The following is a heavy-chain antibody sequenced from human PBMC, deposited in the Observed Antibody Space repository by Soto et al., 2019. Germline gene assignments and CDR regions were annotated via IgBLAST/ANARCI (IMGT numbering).Heavy chain of an antibody. CDR3: ARATGYYHTSGSDS. V-gene: IGHV3-11*06. CDR2: ISSNSNYK. Sequence: QVQLVASGGGLVKPGGSLRLSCAASGFTFSDYYMSWIRQAPGKGLEWISYISSNSNYKNHADSVRGRFTISRDNAKNSLYLHLNGLRAEDTAVYYFARATGYYHTSGSDSWGQGTLVTVSS. CDR1: GFTFSDYY. D-gene: IGHD3-22*01. J-gene: IGHJ5*01.